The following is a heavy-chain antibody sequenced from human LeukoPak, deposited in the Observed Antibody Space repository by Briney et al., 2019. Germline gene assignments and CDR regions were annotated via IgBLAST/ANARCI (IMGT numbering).Heavy chain of an antibody. CDR3: ARHDPGWFDT. Sequence: TSETLSLTCTVSGGSISSSYWSWLRQPPGKGLEWIGYIHYSGSTNYNPSLKSRATISVDTSKAHFSLKLSSATAADTAVYYCARHDPGWFDTWGQGTLVTVSS. CDR2: IHYSGST. D-gene: IGHD7-27*01. V-gene: IGHV4-59*08. CDR1: GGSISSSY. J-gene: IGHJ5*02.